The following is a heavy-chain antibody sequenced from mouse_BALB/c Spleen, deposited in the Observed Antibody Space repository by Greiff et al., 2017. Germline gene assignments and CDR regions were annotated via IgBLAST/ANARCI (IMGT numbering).Heavy chain of an antibody. J-gene: IGHJ2*01. CDR2: IDPSDSYT. CDR1: GYTFTSYW. D-gene: IGHD4-1*01. Sequence: VQLQQPGAELVKPGASVKMSCKASGYTFTSYWMHWVKQRPGQGLEWIGTIDPSDSYTSYNQKFKGKATLTVDTSSSTAYMQLSSLTSEDSAVYYCTRGLTGTGAYFDYWGQGTTLTVSS. V-gene: IGHV1S127*01. CDR3: TRGLTGTGAYFDY.